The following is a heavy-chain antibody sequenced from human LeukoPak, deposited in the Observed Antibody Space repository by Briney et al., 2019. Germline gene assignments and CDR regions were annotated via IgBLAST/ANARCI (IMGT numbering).Heavy chain of an antibody. J-gene: IGHJ5*02. V-gene: IGHV4-38-2*02. CDR3: ARSRWLRNWFDP. CDR1: GYSISSGFH. D-gene: IGHD6-19*01. CDR2: IYYSGST. Sequence: SETLSLTCSVSGYSISSGFHWGWIRQPPGKGLEWIGRIYYSGSTYYNPSLKSRVTISVDTSKNQFSLKLSSVTAADTAVYYCARSRWLRNWFDPWGQGTLVTVSS.